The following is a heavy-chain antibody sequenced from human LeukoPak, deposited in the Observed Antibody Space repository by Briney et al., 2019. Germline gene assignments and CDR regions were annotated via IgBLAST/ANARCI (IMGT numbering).Heavy chain of an antibody. J-gene: IGHJ4*02. V-gene: IGHV4-39*07. CDR3: ARDRSGWALVDY. D-gene: IGHD3-3*01. CDR2: IYYSGST. CDR1: GGSISSSSYY. Sequence: PSETLSLTCTVSGGSISSSSYYWGWIRQPPGKGLEWIGSIYYSGSTYYNPSLKSRVTISVDTSKNQFSLELNSVTAADTAVYHCARDRSGWALVDYWGQGTPVTVSS.